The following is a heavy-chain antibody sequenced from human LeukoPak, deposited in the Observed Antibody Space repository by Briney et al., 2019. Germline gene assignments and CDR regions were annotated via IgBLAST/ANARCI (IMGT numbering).Heavy chain of an antibody. CDR1: GFTFSSYG. J-gene: IGHJ4*02. Sequence: GGSLRLPCAASGFTFSSYGMSWVRQAPGKGLEWVSAISGSGGSTYYADSVKGRFTISRDNSENTLYLQMNSLRAEDTAVYYCAKDRGSYFDYWGQGTLVTVSS. CDR2: ISGSGGST. CDR3: AKDRGSYFDY. D-gene: IGHD1-26*01. V-gene: IGHV3-23*01.